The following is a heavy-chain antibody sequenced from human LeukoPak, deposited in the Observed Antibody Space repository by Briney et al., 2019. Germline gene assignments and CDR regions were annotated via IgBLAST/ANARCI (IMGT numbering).Heavy chain of an antibody. Sequence: GGSLRLSCAASGFTFSNYVMSWVRQAPGKGLELVSTISAGGGNTYYADSVKGRFTISRDNSKNTLYVQMNSLRAEDTAIYYCARDPRYCSGGSCYSWGQGTLVTVSS. J-gene: IGHJ4*02. CDR1: GFTFSNYV. CDR3: ARDPRYCSGGSCYS. D-gene: IGHD2-15*01. V-gene: IGHV3-23*01. CDR2: ISAGGGNT.